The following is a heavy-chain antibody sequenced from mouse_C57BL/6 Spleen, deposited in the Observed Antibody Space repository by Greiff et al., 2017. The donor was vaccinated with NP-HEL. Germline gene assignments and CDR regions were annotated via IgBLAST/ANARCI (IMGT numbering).Heavy chain of an antibody. CDR2: ISYDGSN. CDR1: GYSITSGYY. J-gene: IGHJ2*01. D-gene: IGHD1-1*01. V-gene: IGHV3-6*01. Sequence: DVQLQESGPGLVKPSQSLSLTCSVTGYSITSGYYWNWIRQFPGNKLEWMGYISYDGSNNYNPSLKNRISITRDTSKNQFFLKLNSVTTEDTATYYCAREGLTGDYFDYWGQGTTLTVSS. CDR3: AREGLTGDYFDY.